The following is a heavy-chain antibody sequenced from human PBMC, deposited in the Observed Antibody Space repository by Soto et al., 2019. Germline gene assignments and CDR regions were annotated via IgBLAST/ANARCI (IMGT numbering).Heavy chain of an antibody. CDR3: ARPTYYYDSSGPPAY. J-gene: IGHJ4*02. CDR1: GFTFSTYS. CDR2: ISSSSSTI. D-gene: IGHD3-22*01. V-gene: IGHV3-48*01. Sequence: GSLRLSCAVSGFTFSTYSMNWVRQAPGKGLEWVSYISSSSSTIFYTDSVKGRFTVSRDNAKNSLYLQMNSLRAEDTAFYYCARPTYYYDSSGPPAYWGQGTLVTVSS.